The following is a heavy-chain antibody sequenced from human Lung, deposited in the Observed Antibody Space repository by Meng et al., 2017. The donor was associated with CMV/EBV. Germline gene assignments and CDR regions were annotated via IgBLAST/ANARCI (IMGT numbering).Heavy chain of an antibody. CDR1: GLTVSNNY. J-gene: IGHJ4*01. V-gene: IGHV3-53*01. CDR3: GRGYPDGDFDS. CDR2: IFSGGST. D-gene: IGHD1-14*01. Sequence: GGSLRLSCAASGLTVSNNYMTWVRQAPGKGLECVSVIFSGGSTYYVDSVKGGFTISRDASKNTLYLQMNNLRADDTAVYYCGRGYPDGDFDSWGHGTLVTVSS.